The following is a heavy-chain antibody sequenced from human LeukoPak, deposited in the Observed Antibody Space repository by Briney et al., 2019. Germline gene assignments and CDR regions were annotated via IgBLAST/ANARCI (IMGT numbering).Heavy chain of an antibody. CDR2: VNPNSGNT. Sequence: ASVKVSCKASGYTFTTYDINWVRQATGQGLEWMGWVNPNSGNTGYAQKFQGRVTMTRNTSISTAYMELSSLRSEDTAVYYCAHLGHGDYLSYYFDYWGQGTLVTVSS. D-gene: IGHD4-17*01. CDR1: GYTFTTYD. CDR3: AHLGHGDYLSYYFDY. J-gene: IGHJ4*02. V-gene: IGHV1-8*01.